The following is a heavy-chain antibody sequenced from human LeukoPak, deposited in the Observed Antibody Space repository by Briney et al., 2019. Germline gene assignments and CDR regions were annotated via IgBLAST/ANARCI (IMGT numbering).Heavy chain of an antibody. V-gene: IGHV1-18*01. CDR2: ISAYNGNT. J-gene: IGHJ4*02. D-gene: IGHD3-9*01. Sequence: ASVKVSCKAPGYTFTSYGISCVQQAPGQGLEWMGWISAYNGNTNYAQKLQGRVTMTTDTSTSTAYMELRSLRSDDTAVYYCARVGDILTGYPSDNCGQGTLVTVSS. CDR1: GYTFTSYG. CDR3: ARVGDILTGYPSDN.